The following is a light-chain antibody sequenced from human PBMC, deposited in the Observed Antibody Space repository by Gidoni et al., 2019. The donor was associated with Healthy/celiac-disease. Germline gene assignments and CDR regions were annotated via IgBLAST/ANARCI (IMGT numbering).Light chain of an antibody. CDR1: QSISNY. V-gene: IGKV1-39*01. J-gene: IGKJ2*01. Sequence: DIQMTQSPSSLSASVGDRVTITCRASQSISNYLNWYPQKPGKAPKLLIYAASSLQSGVPSRFSGSGSGTDFTLTISSLQPEDFATYYCQQSYSTLQYTFGQGTKLEIK. CDR3: QQSYSTLQYT. CDR2: AAS.